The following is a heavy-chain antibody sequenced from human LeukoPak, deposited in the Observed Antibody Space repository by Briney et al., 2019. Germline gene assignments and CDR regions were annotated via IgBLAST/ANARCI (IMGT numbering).Heavy chain of an antibody. D-gene: IGHD6-13*01. CDR3: ARGIAAAGPRPPARLNWFDP. CDR1: GFTFSSYS. J-gene: IGHJ5*02. CDR2: ISATTSTI. V-gene: IGHV3-48*04. Sequence: PGGSLRLSCAASGFTFSSYSMNWVRQAPGKGLEWVSYISATTSTIYYADSVKGRFTISRDNAKNSLFLQMNSLRAEDTAVYYCARGIAAAGPRPPARLNWFDPWGQGTLVTVSS.